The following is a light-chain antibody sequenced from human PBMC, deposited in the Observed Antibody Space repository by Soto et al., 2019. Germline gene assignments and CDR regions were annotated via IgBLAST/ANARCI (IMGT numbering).Light chain of an antibody. V-gene: IGKV1-5*01. J-gene: IGKJ1*01. CDR2: DAS. CDR1: QGITTW. CDR3: QQYNDYWT. Sequence: DIQMTQSPSALSASLGDRFVMTCLASQGITTWLDWYQKKPGKAPKLLIYDASSLESGVQSRFSGSGSGTELTLTISSLQPDDFATYYCQQYNDYWTFGQGTKV.